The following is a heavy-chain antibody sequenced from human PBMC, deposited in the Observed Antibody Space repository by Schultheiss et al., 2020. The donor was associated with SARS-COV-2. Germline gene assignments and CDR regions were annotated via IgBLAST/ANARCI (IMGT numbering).Heavy chain of an antibody. V-gene: IGHV4-59*03. D-gene: IGHD3-10*01. CDR3: ARGGYYGSGRTSYYYYMDV. CDR1: GGSISSYY. Sequence: SETLSLTCTVSGGSISSYYWSWIRQPPGKGLEWIGYIYYSGSTNYNPSLKSRVTISLDTSKSQFSLRLGSMTAADTAVYYCARGGYYGSGRTSYYYYMDVWGKGTTVTVSS. CDR2: IYYSGST. J-gene: IGHJ6*03.